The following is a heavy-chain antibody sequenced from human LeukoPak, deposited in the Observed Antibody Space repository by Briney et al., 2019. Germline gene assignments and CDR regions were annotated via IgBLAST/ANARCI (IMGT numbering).Heavy chain of an antibody. CDR3: ARGGKYDILTGYYAFDY. J-gene: IGHJ4*02. CDR2: IGTAGDT. D-gene: IGHD3-9*01. Sequence: GGSLRLSCAASGFTFSSYDMHWVRQATGKGLEWVSAIGTAGDTYYPGSVKGRFTISRENAKNSLYLQMNSLRAGDTAVYYCARGGKYDILTGYYAFDYWGQGTLVTVSS. CDR1: GFTFSSYD. V-gene: IGHV3-13*01.